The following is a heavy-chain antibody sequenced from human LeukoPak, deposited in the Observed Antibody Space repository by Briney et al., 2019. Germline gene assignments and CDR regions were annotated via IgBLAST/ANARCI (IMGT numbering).Heavy chain of an antibody. CDR3: AGRSFDTVDAFDV. CDR1: GFNFNNYW. J-gene: IGHJ3*01. D-gene: IGHD2-2*02. Sequence: GESLKISCEASGFNFNNYWVGWVRQMPGKGLEWMGIIYPGDYDTRYSPSFQGHVTISVDKSISTAYLQWRSLGASDTAMYFCAGRSFDTVDAFDVWGQGTIVTVSA. V-gene: IGHV5-51*01. CDR2: IYPGDYDT.